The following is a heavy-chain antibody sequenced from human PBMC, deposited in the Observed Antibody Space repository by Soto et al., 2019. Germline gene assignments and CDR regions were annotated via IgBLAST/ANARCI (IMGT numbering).Heavy chain of an antibody. CDR1: GGSIIDYY. CDR2: IYYSGTT. CDR3: ARQSGGYYYYGMDV. D-gene: IGHD1-26*01. J-gene: IGHJ6*02. V-gene: IGHV4-59*08. Sequence: SDTLSLTCTVSGGSIIDYYWSLIRQPPGKGLEWIGYIYYSGTTDYSPSLKSRVTISVDTSKNQFSLKLSSVTAADSAIYYCARQSGGYYYYGMDVWGQGTTVTVSS.